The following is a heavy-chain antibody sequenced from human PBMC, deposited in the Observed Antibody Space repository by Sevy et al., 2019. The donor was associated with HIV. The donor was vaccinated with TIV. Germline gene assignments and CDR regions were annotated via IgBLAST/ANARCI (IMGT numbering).Heavy chain of an antibody. CDR2: IKQDGSEK. CDR1: GFTFSSYW. V-gene: IGHV3-7*03. D-gene: IGHD2-2*01. J-gene: IGHJ6*03. Sequence: GGSLRLSCAASGFTFSSYWMSWVRQAPGKGLEWVANIKQDGSEKYYVDSVKGRFTISRDNAKNSRYLQMNSLRAEDTAVYYCARDIVVVPAAPKYYYYYYMDVWGKGTTVTVSS. CDR3: ARDIVVVPAAPKYYYYYYMDV.